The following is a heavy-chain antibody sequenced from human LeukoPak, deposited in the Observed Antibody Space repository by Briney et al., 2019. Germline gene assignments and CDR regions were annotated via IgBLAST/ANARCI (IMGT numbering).Heavy chain of an antibody. J-gene: IGHJ4*02. D-gene: IGHD2-15*01. CDR3: ARVAPDKPFFDY. CDR1: GCSISSGDYY. Sequence: SETLSLTCTVSGCSISSGDYYWSWIRQPPGKGLEWIGYIYYSGSTYYNPSLKSRVTISVDTSKNQFSLKLSSVTAADTAVYYCARVAPDKPFFDYWGQGTLVTVSS. CDR2: IYYSGST. V-gene: IGHV4-30-4*01.